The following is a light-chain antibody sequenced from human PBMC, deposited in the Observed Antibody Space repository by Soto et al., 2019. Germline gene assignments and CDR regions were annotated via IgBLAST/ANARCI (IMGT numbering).Light chain of an antibody. CDR3: SSYTSSSTLYV. J-gene: IGLJ1*01. CDR1: SSDVGGYNY. Sequence: QSALTQPASVSGSPGQSITIPCTGTSSDVGGYNYVSWYQHYPGKAPKLMIYDVGNRPSGVSNRFSGSKSDNTASLTISGLQAEDEADYYCSSYTSSSTLYVFGTGTKVTVL. V-gene: IGLV2-14*03. CDR2: DVG.